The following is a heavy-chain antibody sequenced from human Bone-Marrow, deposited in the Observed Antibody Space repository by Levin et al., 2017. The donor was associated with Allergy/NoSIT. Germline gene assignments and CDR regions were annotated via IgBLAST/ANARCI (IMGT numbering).Heavy chain of an antibody. D-gene: IGHD5-12*01. CDR1: VFPFLLSL. J-gene: IGHJ5*02. Sequence: LSFSASVFPFLLSLLNWVRQAPGKGLNWVSSITSSSSYIYYADSVKGRFTIPLSPAKNSLYLQMNSLRAEDTAVYYCARGLEYSGLPWGQGTLVTVSS. V-gene: IGHV3-21*01. CDR3: ARGLEYSGLP. CDR2: ITSSSSYI.